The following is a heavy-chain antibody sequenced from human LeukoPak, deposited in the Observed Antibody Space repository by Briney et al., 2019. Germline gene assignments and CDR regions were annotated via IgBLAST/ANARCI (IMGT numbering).Heavy chain of an antibody. D-gene: IGHD3-3*01. Sequence: GASVKVSCKASGGTFSSYAISWVRQAPGQGLEWMGRIIPIFGTANYAQKFQGRVTITTDESTSTAYMELSSLGSEDTAVYYCARDRGGYYDFWSGYLSFDYWGQGTLVTVSS. V-gene: IGHV1-69*05. CDR3: ARDRGGYYDFWSGYLSFDY. CDR2: IIPIFGTA. J-gene: IGHJ4*02. CDR1: GGTFSSYA.